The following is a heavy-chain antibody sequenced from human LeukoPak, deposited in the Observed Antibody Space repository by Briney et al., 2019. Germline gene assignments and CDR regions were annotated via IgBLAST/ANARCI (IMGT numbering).Heavy chain of an antibody. Sequence: GGSLRLSCAASGFTFSIYAMSWVRQAPGKGLEWVSGISGSGDNTHYADSVKGRFTISRDNSKNTLYLQMNSLRAEDTAVYYCAKVGIEQWLSQGQFFDYWGQGTLVTVSS. CDR3: AKVGIEQWLSQGQFFDY. J-gene: IGHJ4*02. CDR1: GFTFSIYA. D-gene: IGHD6-19*01. CDR2: ISGSGDNT. V-gene: IGHV3-23*01.